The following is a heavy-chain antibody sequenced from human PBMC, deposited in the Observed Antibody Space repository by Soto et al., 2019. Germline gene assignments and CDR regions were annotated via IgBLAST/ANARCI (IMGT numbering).Heavy chain of an antibody. CDR2: ISGSGGGT. V-gene: IGHV3-23*01. Sequence: EVQLLESGGGLVQPGGSLRLSCAASGFTFSSYALSWVRQAPGKGLDWVSLISGSGGGTYYADSVKGRFTISRDNSRNTLYLQLNSLTAEGTAVYYCARGGVTGNTRSFFDCWGQGSLVTVSS. J-gene: IGHJ4*02. D-gene: IGHD1-7*01. CDR1: GFTFSSYA. CDR3: ARGGVTGNTRSFFDC.